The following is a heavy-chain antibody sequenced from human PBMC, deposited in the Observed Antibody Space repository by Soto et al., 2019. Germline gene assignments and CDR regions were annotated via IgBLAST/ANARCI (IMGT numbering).Heavy chain of an antibody. CDR2: INHSGST. V-gene: IGHV4-34*01. Sequence: SSETLSLTCAVYGGSFSGYYWSWIRQPPGKGLEWIGEINHSGSTNYNPSLKSRVTISVDTSKNQFSLKLSSVTAADTAVYYCARDRLYYDFWSGYYKFDYWGQGTLVTVSS. CDR3: ARDRLYYDFWSGYYKFDY. J-gene: IGHJ4*02. CDR1: GGSFSGYY. D-gene: IGHD3-3*01.